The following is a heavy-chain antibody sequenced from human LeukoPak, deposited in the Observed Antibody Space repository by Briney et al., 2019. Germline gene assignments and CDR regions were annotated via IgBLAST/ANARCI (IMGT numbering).Heavy chain of an antibody. V-gene: IGHV3-9*01. CDR1: GFTFDDYA. J-gene: IGHJ4*02. CDR2: ISWNSGSI. D-gene: IGHD6-19*01. CDR3: AKDGYSSGWYYFDY. Sequence: GGSLRLSCAASGFTFDDYAMHWVRQAPGKGLEWVSGISWNSGSIGYADSVKGRFTISRDNAKNSLYLQMNSLRAEDTALYYCAKDGYSSGWYYFDYWGQGTLVTVSS.